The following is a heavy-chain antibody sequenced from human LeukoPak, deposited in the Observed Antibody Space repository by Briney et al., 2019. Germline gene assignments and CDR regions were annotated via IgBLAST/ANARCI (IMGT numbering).Heavy chain of an antibody. CDR1: GYTFTSYD. V-gene: IGHV1-8*01. CDR3: ARGWYSGYDWAFDY. J-gene: IGHJ4*02. Sequence: ASVKVSCKASGYTFTSYDINWVRQATGQGLEWMGWMNPNSGNTGYAQKFQGRGTMNRNTSISTAYMELSSLRSEDTAVYYCARGWYSGYDWAFDYWGQGTLVTLSS. CDR2: MNPNSGNT. D-gene: IGHD5-12*01.